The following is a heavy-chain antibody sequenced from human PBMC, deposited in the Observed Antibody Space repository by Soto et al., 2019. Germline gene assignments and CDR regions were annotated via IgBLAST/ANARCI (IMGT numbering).Heavy chain of an antibody. D-gene: IGHD3-9*01. CDR2: MNPNSGNT. CDR1: GYSFTCYY. V-gene: IGHV1-8*01. Sequence: VASVKLSCKASGYSFTCYYMQWVRQAPGQGLEWMGMMNPNSGNTGYAQKFQGRVTMTRNTSISTAYMELSSLRSEDTAVYYCARGLSTISYYYYMDVWGNGTTVTVSS. J-gene: IGHJ6*03. CDR3: ARGLSTISYYYYMDV.